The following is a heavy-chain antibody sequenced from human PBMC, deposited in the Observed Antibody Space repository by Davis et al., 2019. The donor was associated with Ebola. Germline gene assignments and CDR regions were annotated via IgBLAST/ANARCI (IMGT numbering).Heavy chain of an antibody. CDR2: IHDGSA. V-gene: IGHV4-4*09. Sequence: GSLRLSCTVSGGSISSHYWNWIRQPPGKGLEWVGYIHDGSANYHPSLKSRVTISVDTSKNQFSLKLTSVTAADTAVYYCARALGLRSGMDVWGQGTTVAVSS. CDR3: ARALGLRSGMDV. J-gene: IGHJ6*02. D-gene: IGHD1-7*01. CDR1: GGSISSHY.